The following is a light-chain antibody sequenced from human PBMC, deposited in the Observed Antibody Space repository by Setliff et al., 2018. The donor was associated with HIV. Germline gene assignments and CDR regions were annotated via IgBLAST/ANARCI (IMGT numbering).Light chain of an antibody. J-gene: IGLJ1*01. Sequence: QSVLTQPASVSGSPGQSITISCTGTSIGTYNYVSWYQQHPGKAPKLMIYDANERPSGISRRFSGSKSGNTASLTISGLQAEDEADYYCKTYTGSSPLYVFGTGTKVTVL. CDR1: SIGTYNY. CDR2: DAN. CDR3: KTYTGSSPLYV. V-gene: IGLV2-14*03.